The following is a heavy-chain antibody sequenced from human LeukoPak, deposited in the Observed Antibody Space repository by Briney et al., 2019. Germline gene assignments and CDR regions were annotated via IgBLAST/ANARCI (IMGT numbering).Heavy chain of an antibody. V-gene: IGHV1-2*02. Sequence: ASVKVSCKASGYTFTGYYLHWVRQAPGQGLEWMGWILPSSGGPYYAQKFQGRITMSRDTSISTAYMELSSLTSDDTAVYYCVRKGEKYGVYDYWGQGALVTVSS. CDR3: VRKGEKYGVYDY. D-gene: IGHD5/OR15-5a*01. CDR2: ILPSSGGP. CDR1: GYTFTGYY. J-gene: IGHJ4*02.